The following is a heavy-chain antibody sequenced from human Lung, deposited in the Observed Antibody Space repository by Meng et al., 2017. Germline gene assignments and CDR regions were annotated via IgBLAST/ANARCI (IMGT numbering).Heavy chain of an antibody. D-gene: IGHD4-11*01. CDR3: ARGPTTMAHDFDY. CDR2: INHSGST. Sequence: QARLQQLGAGLLKPSETLSLTCVVSGGSFSDYYWSWILQPPGKGLEWIGEINHSGSTNYNPSLGSRATISVDTSQNNLSLKLSSVTAADSAVYYCARGPTTMAHDFDYWGQGTLVTVSS. J-gene: IGHJ4*02. CDR1: GGSFSDYY. V-gene: IGHV4-34*01.